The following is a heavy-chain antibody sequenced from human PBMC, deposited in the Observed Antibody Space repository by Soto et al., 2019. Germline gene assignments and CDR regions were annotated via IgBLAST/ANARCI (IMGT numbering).Heavy chain of an antibody. CDR3: ARDQVGMDV. Sequence: PGGSLRLSCAASGFTFSSYSINWVRQAPGKGLEWVSSIGSSSTYTYYADSLKGRLIISRDNAKNSVYLQINSLRVEDSAVYYCARDQVGMDVWGQGTPVTVS. V-gene: IGHV3-21*01. J-gene: IGHJ6*02. CDR1: GFTFSSYS. CDR2: IGSSSTYT.